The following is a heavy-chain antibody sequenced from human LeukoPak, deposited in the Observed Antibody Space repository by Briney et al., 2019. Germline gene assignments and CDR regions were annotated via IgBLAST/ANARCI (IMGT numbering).Heavy chain of an antibody. D-gene: IGHD1-26*01. CDR2: ISSSSSYI. Sequence: GGSLRLSCAASGFTFSSYSMNWLRQAPGKGLEWVSSISSSSSYIYYADSVKGRFTISRDNAKNSLYLQMNSLRAEDTAVYYCASEEQSAFDIWGQGTMVTVSS. CDR1: GFTFSSYS. V-gene: IGHV3-21*01. CDR3: ASEEQSAFDI. J-gene: IGHJ3*02.